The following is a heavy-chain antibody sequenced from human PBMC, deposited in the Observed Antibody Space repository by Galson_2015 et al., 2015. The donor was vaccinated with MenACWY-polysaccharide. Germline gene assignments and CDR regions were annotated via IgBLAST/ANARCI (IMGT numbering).Heavy chain of an antibody. CDR3: ARTFYFDGSGYPFDY. CDR1: RGSISSYY. V-gene: IGHV4-4*07. Sequence: SETLSLTCTVSRGSISSYYWNWIRQPAGKGLEWIGRIFTGGSTNYNPSLKSRVTMSVDTSKNQISLKLTSVTAADTAVYYCARTFYFDGSGYPFDYWGQGILVTVSS. J-gene: IGHJ4*02. D-gene: IGHD3-22*01. CDR2: IFTGGST.